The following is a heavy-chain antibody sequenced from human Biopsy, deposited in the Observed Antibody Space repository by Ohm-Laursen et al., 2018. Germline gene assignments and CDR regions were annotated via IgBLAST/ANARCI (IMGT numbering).Heavy chain of an antibody. CDR3: ARARFKDGLDM. CDR1: GFTLTNYG. Sequence: GSLRLSCSASGFTLTNYGMNWVRQAPGKGLEWVSSISGTSNYVYYADSVKGRFTLSRDNAMKSLNLQMNSLRAEDTAVYYCARARFKDGLDMWGQGTLVTVSS. J-gene: IGHJ3*02. V-gene: IGHV3-21*01. CDR2: ISGTSNYV. D-gene: IGHD4-17*01.